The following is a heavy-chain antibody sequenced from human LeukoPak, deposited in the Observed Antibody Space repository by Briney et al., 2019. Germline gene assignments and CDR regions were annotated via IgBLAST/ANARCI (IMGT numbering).Heavy chain of an antibody. CDR2: TSYDGSTK. Sequence: GGSLRLSCAASGFTFSDYAFHWVRQAPGKGLEWVALTSYDGSTKYYADSVKGRFTISRDNSKNTVYLQMNSLRSEDTAVYYCARGGDYGSSGSFRWRHFDYWGQGTLVTVSS. V-gene: IGHV3-30-3*01. CDR1: GFTFSDYA. J-gene: IGHJ4*02. D-gene: IGHD3-10*01. CDR3: ARGGDYGSSGSFRWRHFDY.